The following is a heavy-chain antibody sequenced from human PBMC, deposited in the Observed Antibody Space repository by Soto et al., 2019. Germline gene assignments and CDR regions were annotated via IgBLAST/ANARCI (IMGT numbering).Heavy chain of an antibody. CDR3: ARGQAPLRYFDWLPYPLDY. CDR2: MNPNSGNT. Sequence: QVQLVQSGAEVKKPGASVKVSCKASGYTFTSYDINWVRQATGQGLEWMGWMNPNSGNTGYAQKFQGRVTMTRNTSISTAYMELSSLRSEDTAVYYCARGQAPLRYFDWLPYPLDYWGQGTLVTVSS. CDR1: GYTFTSYD. D-gene: IGHD3-9*01. J-gene: IGHJ4*02. V-gene: IGHV1-8*01.